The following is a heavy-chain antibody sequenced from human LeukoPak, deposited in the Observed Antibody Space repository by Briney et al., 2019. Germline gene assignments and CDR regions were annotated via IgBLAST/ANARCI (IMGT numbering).Heavy chain of an antibody. CDR1: GFTFSSYS. D-gene: IGHD6-19*01. CDR2: ISRSSNYI. CDR3: ARVQRGIAVALDY. Sequence: PGGSLRLSCAASGFTFSSYSMNWVRQAPGKGLEWVSSISRSSNYIYYADSVKGRFTISRDNVKNLLYLQMNSLRAEDTAVYYCARVQRGIAVALDYWGQGTLATVSS. J-gene: IGHJ4*02. V-gene: IGHV3-21*01.